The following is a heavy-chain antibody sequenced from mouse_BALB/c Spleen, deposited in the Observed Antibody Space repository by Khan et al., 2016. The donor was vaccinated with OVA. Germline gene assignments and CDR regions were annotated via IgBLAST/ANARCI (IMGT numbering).Heavy chain of an antibody. CDR3: ARPPYFSYTLDY. J-gene: IGHJ4*01. Sequence: QIQLVQSGPELKKPGETVKISCKASGYTFTNYGMNWVKQSPGKALKWMGWINTYTGEPTYADDFKGRFAFSLETSASTAYLQINNLKNEYTATYFCARPPYFSYTLDYWVQGTSVTVSS. D-gene: IGHD2-10*01. CDR1: GYTFTNYG. CDR2: INTYTGEP. V-gene: IGHV9-3-1*01.